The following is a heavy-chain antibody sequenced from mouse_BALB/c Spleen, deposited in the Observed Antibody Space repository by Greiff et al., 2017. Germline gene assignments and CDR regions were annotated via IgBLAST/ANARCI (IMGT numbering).Heavy chain of an antibody. J-gene: IGHJ2*01. CDR2: IYPGDGDT. CDR1: GYAFSSYW. D-gene: IGHD1-1*01. V-gene: IGHV1-80*01. Sequence: VKLMESGAELVRPGSSVKISCKASGYAFSSYWMNWVKQRPGQGLEWIGQIYPGDGDTNYNGKFKGKATLTADKSSSTAYMQLSSLTSEDSAVYFCARSSSFDYWGQGTTLTVSS. CDR3: ARSSSFDY.